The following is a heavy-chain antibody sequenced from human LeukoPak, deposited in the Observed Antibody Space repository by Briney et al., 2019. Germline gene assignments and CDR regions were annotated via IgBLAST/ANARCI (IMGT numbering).Heavy chain of an antibody. D-gene: IGHD3-16*01. Sequence: GGSLRLSCAASGFTFSSFWMSWVRQAPGKGLEWVAQIKQDRSEKYYEDSVKGRFTISRENAKKKAYLQMNRMRDEDTAVYYCARGNDYGMDVWGQATTVTVSS. V-gene: IGHV3-7*04. J-gene: IGHJ6*02. CDR1: GFTFSSFW. CDR3: ARGNDYGMDV. CDR2: IKQDRSEK.